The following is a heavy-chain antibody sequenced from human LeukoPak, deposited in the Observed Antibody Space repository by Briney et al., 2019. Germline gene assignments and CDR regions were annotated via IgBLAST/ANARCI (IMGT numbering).Heavy chain of an antibody. V-gene: IGHV3-74*01. J-gene: IGHJ4*02. CDR3: ARDLRRNRDN. CDR2: INPDGSST. Sequence: GGSLRLSCTGSGFTFSTYWMDWVRQAPATALVWVSRINPDGSSTNYADSVKGRFTISRDNAKNTLYLQMNSLRAEDTAVYFCARDLRRNRDNWGQGTLVTVSS. D-gene: IGHD1-14*01. CDR1: GFTFSTYW.